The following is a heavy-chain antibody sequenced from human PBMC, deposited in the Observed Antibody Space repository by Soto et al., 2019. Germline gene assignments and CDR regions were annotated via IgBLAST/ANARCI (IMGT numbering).Heavy chain of an antibody. Sequence: GASVTVSCKVSGYTLTELSMHWVRQAPGKGLEWMGGFDPEDGETIYAQKFQGRVTMTEDTSTDTAYMELSSLRSEDTAVYYCATDSRFLEWLLGGMDVWGQGTTVTVSS. J-gene: IGHJ6*02. CDR1: GYTLTELS. D-gene: IGHD3-3*01. CDR3: ATDSRFLEWLLGGMDV. V-gene: IGHV1-24*01. CDR2: FDPEDGET.